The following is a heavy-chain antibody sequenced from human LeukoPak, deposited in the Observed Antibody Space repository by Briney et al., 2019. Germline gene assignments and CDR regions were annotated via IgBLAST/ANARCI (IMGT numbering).Heavy chain of an antibody. CDR3: AKDGSWGGYYFYFYIDV. D-gene: IGHD3-16*01. Sequence: GGSLRLSCAASGFNFSNYAMTWVRQAPGKGLEWVSGISASGHYTYNADSAKGRFTISRDNSKNTLYLQMSSLRDEDTALYYCAKDGSWGGYYFYFYIDVWGKGTTVTVSS. J-gene: IGHJ6*03. V-gene: IGHV3-23*01. CDR2: ISASGHYT. CDR1: GFNFSNYA.